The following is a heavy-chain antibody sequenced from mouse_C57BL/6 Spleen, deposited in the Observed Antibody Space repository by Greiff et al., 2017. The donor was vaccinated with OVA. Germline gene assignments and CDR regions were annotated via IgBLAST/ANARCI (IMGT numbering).Heavy chain of an antibody. CDR1: GYTFTNYW. CDR3: ARRELGPYYFDY. D-gene: IGHD4-1*01. Sequence: VMLVESGAELVRPGTSVKMSCKASGYTFTNYWIGWAKQRPGHGLEWIGDIYPGGGYTNYNEKFKGKATLTADKSSSTAYMQFSSLTSEDSAIYYCARRELGPYYFDYWGQGTTLTVSS. CDR2: IYPGGGYT. J-gene: IGHJ2*01. V-gene: IGHV1-63*01.